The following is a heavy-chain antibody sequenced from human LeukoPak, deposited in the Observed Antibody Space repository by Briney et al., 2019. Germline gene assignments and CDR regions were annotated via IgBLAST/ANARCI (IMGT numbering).Heavy chain of an antibody. CDR2: ISAYNSNT. CDR1: GYTFTSYG. J-gene: IGHJ6*02. CDR3: ARESRYGDYAKGYYYGMDV. D-gene: IGHD4-17*01. Sequence: ASVKVSCKASGYTFTSYGISWVRQAPGQGLEWMGWISAYNSNTNYAQKLQGRVIMTTDTSTSTAYMELRSLRSDDTAVYYCARESRYGDYAKGYYYGMDVWGQGTTVTVSS. V-gene: IGHV1-18*01.